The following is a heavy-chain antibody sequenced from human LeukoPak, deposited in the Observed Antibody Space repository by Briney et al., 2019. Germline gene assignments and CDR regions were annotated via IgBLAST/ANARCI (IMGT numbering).Heavy chain of an antibody. J-gene: IGHJ4*02. CDR2: ISGSGGST. D-gene: IGHD1-26*01. V-gene: IGHV3-23*01. CDR3: GSRIVGTPEYFDY. CDR1: GFTFSSYA. Sequence: GGSLRLSCAASGFTFSSYAMSWVRQAPGKGLEWVSAISGSGGSTYYADSVKGRFTISRDNPKNTQYLQMNSLRLKDTAVYYCGSRIVGTPEYFDYWGQGTLVSVPP.